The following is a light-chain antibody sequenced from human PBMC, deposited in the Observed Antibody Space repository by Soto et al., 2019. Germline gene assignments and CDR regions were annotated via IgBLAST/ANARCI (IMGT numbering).Light chain of an antibody. CDR3: QQYGSSPRT. CDR2: GAS. Sequence: EIGMTQAPATLSVCPGERATLSCMASQSISSNLVWYQQKPGQAPRLLIYGASSRATGIPDRFSGSGSGTDFTLTISRLEPEDFAVYYCQQYGSSPRTFGQGTKVDIK. V-gene: IGKV3-20*01. CDR1: QSISSN. J-gene: IGKJ1*01.